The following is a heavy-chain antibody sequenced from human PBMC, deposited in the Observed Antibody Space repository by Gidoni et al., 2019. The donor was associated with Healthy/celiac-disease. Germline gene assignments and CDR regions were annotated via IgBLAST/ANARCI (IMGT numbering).Heavy chain of an antibody. CDR1: GFTFSSYW. CDR3: ARSLSGYSYGYAGYFDY. Sequence: EVQLVESGGGLVQPGGSLRLSCAASGFTFSSYWMSWVRQAPGKGLEWVANIKQDGSEKYYVDSVKGRFTISRDNAKNSLYLQMNSLRAEDTAVYYCARSLSGYSYGYAGYFDYWGQGTLVTVSS. D-gene: IGHD5-18*01. V-gene: IGHV3-7*01. J-gene: IGHJ4*02. CDR2: IKQDGSEK.